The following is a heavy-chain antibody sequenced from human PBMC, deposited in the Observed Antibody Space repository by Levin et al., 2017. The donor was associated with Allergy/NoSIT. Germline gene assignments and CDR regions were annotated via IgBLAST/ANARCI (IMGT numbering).Heavy chain of an antibody. D-gene: IGHD5-24*01. CDR1: GYTFTSYY. J-gene: IGHJ4*02. Sequence: LGESLKISCKASGYTFTSYYMHWVRQAPGQGLEWMGIINPSGGSTSYAQKFQGRVTMTRDTSTSTVYMELSSLRSEDTAVYYCARDVRDGYYKSLYYFDYWGQGTLVTVSS. V-gene: IGHV1-46*01. CDR2: INPSGGST. CDR3: ARDVRDGYYKSLYYFDY.